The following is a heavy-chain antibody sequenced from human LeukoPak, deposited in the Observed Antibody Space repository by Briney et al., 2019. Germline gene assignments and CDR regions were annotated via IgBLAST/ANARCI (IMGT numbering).Heavy chain of an antibody. D-gene: IGHD3-3*01. CDR2: IYYSGST. V-gene: IGHV4-59*01. CDR1: GGSIRSYY. Sequence: PSETLSLTCTVSGGSIRSYYWSWIRQPPGKGLEWIGYIYYSGSTNYNPSLKSRVTISVDTSKNQFSLKLSSVTAADAAVYYCARGYLEDYYMGVWGKGTTVTVSS. J-gene: IGHJ6*03. CDR3: ARGYLEDYYMGV.